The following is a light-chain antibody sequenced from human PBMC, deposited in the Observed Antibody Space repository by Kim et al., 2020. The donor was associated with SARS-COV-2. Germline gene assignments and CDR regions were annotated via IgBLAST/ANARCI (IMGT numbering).Light chain of an antibody. CDR2: DVN. CDR1: SSDIGYNF. CDR3: SSYTTSTTV. Sequence: SPGQSITISCTGTSSDIGYNFVSWYQQHPGKAPKLMIYDVNNRPSGVSNRFSGSKSGDTASLTISGLQAEDEADYYCSSYTTSTTVFGGGTQLTVL. V-gene: IGLV2-14*03. J-gene: IGLJ3*02.